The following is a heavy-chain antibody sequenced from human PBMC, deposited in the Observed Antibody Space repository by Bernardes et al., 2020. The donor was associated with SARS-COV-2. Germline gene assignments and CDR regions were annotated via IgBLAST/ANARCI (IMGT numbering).Heavy chain of an antibody. D-gene: IGHD2-2*01. CDR2: IYYGAAT. CDR1: GSSFSSFY. CDR3: ARALYCVSTSCHFDF. V-gene: IGHV4-59*01. Sequence: SETLSLTCSVSGSSFSSFYWSWIRQSPGKGLEWIGYIYYGAATNYNPSLKSRVSVSIDTSKNLFSLTLTSVTAADTAVYYCARALYCVSTSCHFDFWGRGSLVTVSS. J-gene: IGHJ4*02.